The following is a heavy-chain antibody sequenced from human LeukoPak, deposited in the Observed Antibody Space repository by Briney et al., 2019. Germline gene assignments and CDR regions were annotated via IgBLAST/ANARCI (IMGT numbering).Heavy chain of an antibody. V-gene: IGHV4-30-4*01. CDR1: GGSISSGDYY. Sequence: SETLSLTCTVSGGSISSGDYYWSWIRQPPGKGLEWIGYIYYSGSTYYNPSLKSRVTISVDTSKNQSSLKLSSVTAADTAVYYCARVGDYGGNQNFDYWGQGTLATVSS. D-gene: IGHD4-23*01. CDR3: ARVGDYGGNQNFDY. CDR2: IYYSGST. J-gene: IGHJ4*02.